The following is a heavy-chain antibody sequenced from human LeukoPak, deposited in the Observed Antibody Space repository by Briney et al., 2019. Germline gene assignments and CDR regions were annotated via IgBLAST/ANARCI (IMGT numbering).Heavy chain of an antibody. D-gene: IGHD6-19*01. CDR2: ISSSSSYI. Sequence: GGSLRLSCAASGFTFSSYSMNWVRQAPGKGLEWVSSISSSSSYIYYADSVKGRFTISRDNAKNSLYLQMNSLRAEDTAVYYCAKERTGGWPFDYWGQGTLVTVSS. CDR1: GFTFSSYS. J-gene: IGHJ4*02. V-gene: IGHV3-21*01. CDR3: AKERTGGWPFDY.